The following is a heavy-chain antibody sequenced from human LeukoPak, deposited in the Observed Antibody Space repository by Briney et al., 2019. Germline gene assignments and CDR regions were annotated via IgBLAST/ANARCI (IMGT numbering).Heavy chain of an antibody. CDR1: GFFASSNY. CDR3: ARICSNPSCQQDV. J-gene: IGHJ6*04. V-gene: IGHV3-66*02. D-gene: IGHD2-2*01. Sequence: GGSLRLSCAASGFFASSNYMSWVRQAPGKGLEWVSVINGGDATSYGESVRGRFTISRDSSKDTVYFQMNSLRPEDTAVYFCARICSNPSCQQDVWGKGTTVTVSS. CDR2: INGGDAT.